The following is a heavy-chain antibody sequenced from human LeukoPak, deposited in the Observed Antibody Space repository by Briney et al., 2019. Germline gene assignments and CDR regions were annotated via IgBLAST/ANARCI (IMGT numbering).Heavy chain of an antibody. V-gene: IGHV4-39*02. D-gene: IGHD2-21*01. CDR1: GGSISSSSYY. Sequence: PSETLSLTCTVSGGSISSSSYYWGWIRQPPGKGLEWIGSIYYSGSTYYNPSLKSRDTISVDTSKNQFSLKLSSVTAADTAVYYCARDTYCGGDCYSGDAFDIWGQGTMVTVSS. CDR2: IYYSGST. J-gene: IGHJ3*02. CDR3: ARDTYCGGDCYSGDAFDI.